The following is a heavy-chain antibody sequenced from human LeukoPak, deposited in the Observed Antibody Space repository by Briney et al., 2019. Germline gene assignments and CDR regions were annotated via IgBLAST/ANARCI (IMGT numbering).Heavy chain of an antibody. J-gene: IGHJ4*02. Sequence: GGSLRLSCAASGFTFSSYSMNWVRQAPGKGLEWVSSISSSSSYIYYADSVKGRFTISRDNPKNSLYLQMKSLRAEDTAVYYCARARFGEGGYYFDYWGQGTLVTVSS. D-gene: IGHD3-10*01. V-gene: IGHV3-21*01. CDR3: ARARFGEGGYYFDY. CDR1: GFTFSSYS. CDR2: ISSSSSYI.